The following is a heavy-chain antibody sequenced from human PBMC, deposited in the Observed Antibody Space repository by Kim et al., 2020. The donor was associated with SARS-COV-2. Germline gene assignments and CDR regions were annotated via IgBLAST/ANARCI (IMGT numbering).Heavy chain of an antibody. CDR3: ARDLRRIAAAGTRIRYWFDP. Sequence: ASVKVSCKASGYTFTSYAMNWVRQAPGQGLEWMGWINTNTGNPTYAQGFTGRFVFSLDTSVSTAYLQISSLKAEDTAVYYCARDLRRIAAAGTRIRYWFDPWGQGTLVTVSS. J-gene: IGHJ5*02. CDR1: GYTFTSYA. CDR2: INTNTGNP. D-gene: IGHD6-13*01. V-gene: IGHV7-4-1*02.